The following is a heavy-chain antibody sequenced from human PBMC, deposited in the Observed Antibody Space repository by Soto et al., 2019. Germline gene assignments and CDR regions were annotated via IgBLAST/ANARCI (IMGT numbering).Heavy chain of an antibody. CDR3: ARDLGSSPTRPIPWFDP. Sequence: QVQLVQSGAEVKKPGASVKVSCKASGYTFTSYGISWVRQAPGQGLEWMGWISAYNGNTNYAQKLQGRVTMTTDTATSTVYMELRSLRSDDTAVYYCARDLGSSPTRPIPWFDPWGQGTLVTVSS. D-gene: IGHD6-6*01. CDR1: GYTFTSYG. CDR2: ISAYNGNT. J-gene: IGHJ5*02. V-gene: IGHV1-18*01.